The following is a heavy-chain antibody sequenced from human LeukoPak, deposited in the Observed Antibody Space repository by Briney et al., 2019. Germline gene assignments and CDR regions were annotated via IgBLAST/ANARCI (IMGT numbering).Heavy chain of an antibody. D-gene: IGHD6-13*01. Sequence: ASVKVSCKASGGTFSSYAISWVRQAPGQGLEWMGWISAYNGNTNYAQKLQGRVTMTTDTSTSTAYMELRSLRSDDTAVYYCARGRWYGQQLGDYYFDYWGQGTLVTVSS. J-gene: IGHJ4*02. CDR1: GGTFSSYA. CDR3: ARGRWYGQQLGDYYFDY. CDR2: ISAYNGNT. V-gene: IGHV1-18*01.